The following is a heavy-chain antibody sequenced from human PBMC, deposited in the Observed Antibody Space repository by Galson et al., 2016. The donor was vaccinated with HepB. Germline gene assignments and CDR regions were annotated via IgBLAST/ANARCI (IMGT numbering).Heavy chain of an antibody. J-gene: IGHJ3*02. Sequence: SLRLSCAASGFTFSSYSMNWVRQAPGKGLEWVSSISSSSSYIYYADSVKGRFTISRDNAKNSLSLQMNSLRAEDTAVYYCARVLQVLRVAAAGLGAFDIWGQGTMVTVSS. V-gene: IGHV3-21*01. CDR1: GFTFSSYS. D-gene: IGHD6-13*01. CDR3: ARVLQVLRVAAAGLGAFDI. CDR2: ISSSSSYI.